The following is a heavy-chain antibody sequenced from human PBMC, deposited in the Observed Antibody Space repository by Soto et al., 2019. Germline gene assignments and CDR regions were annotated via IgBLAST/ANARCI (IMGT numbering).Heavy chain of an antibody. J-gene: IGHJ3*02. CDR1: GYRFTSYW. CDR2: IDPTDSYT. Sequence: GESLKISCQGSGYRFTSYWISWLRQMPGKGLEWMGSIDPTDSYTNYGPSFQGHVTISADRFISTAYLQWSSLKASDTAMYYCVSHYGGGAFDIWGQGTMVTVSS. V-gene: IGHV5-10-1*01. CDR3: VSHYGGGAFDI. D-gene: IGHD3-16*01.